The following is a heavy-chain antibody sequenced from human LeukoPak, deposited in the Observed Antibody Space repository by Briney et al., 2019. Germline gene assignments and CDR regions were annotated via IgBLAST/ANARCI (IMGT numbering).Heavy chain of an antibody. CDR3: AKDPPGSSASRQIFDI. CDR1: GYICTDYY. J-gene: IGHJ3*02. CDR2: INPNSGGT. Sequence: ASVKVSCKASGYICTDYYMHWVRQAPGQGLEWMGWINPNSGGTNYAQKFQGRVTMTRDTSISTAYMELSRLISDDTAVYYCAKDPPGSSASRQIFDIWGQGTMVTVSS. V-gene: IGHV1-2*02. D-gene: IGHD6-6*01.